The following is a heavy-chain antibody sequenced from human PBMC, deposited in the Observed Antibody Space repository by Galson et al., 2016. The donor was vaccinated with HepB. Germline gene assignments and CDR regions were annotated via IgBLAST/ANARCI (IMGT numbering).Heavy chain of an antibody. D-gene: IGHD7-27*01. Sequence: SLRLSCAASGFTFNNHAMNRVRQAPGKGLEWVSTISPSGDNPYYADPVKGRFTISSDISKNTLYLQMNSLRADDTALYYCARRGINWGFFDYWGQGTLVTVSS. J-gene: IGHJ4*02. CDR3: ARRGINWGFFDY. CDR2: ISPSGDNP. V-gene: IGHV3-23*01. CDR1: GFTFNNHA.